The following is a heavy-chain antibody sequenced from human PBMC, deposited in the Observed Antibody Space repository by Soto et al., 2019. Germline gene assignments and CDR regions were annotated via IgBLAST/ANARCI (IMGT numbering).Heavy chain of an antibody. CDR3: AHSPVRDYPYYYYYGRDV. Sequence: QITLKESGPTLVKPTQTLTLTCTFSGFSLSTSGVGVGWIRQPPGKTLEWLALTYWNDDKRYSPSLKSRHTITKDTSKNQVVLTMTNMDPVDTATYYRAHSPVRDYPYYYYYGRDVGGQVTTVTVSS. D-gene: IGHD3-16*01. CDR2: TYWNDDK. CDR1: GFSLSTSGVG. V-gene: IGHV2-5*01. J-gene: IGHJ6*02.